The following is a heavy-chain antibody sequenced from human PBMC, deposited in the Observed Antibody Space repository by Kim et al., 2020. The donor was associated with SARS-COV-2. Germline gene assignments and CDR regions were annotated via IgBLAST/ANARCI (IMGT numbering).Heavy chain of an antibody. Sequence: ASVKVSCKASGYNFTDYYIHWLRQAPGQGPEWMGWINSNNGGTNYAHKFKGRFIMTVDTSISTTYMELSRLTSDDTAIYYCARDESMLGAPRLDYWGQGILLTVSS. D-gene: IGHD3-10*02. CDR1: GYNFTDYY. J-gene: IGHJ4*02. CDR3: ARDESMLGAPRLDY. CDR2: INSNNGGT. V-gene: IGHV1-2*02.